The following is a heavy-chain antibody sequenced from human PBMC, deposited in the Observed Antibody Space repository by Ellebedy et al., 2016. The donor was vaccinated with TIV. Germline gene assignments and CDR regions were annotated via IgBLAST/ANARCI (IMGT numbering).Heavy chain of an antibody. J-gene: IGHJ3*01. CDR2: IRGGGGVT. V-gene: IGHV3-23*01. Sequence: GESLKISCAASGFIFNEYAMTSVRQAPGKGLEWISSIRGGGGVTVYADSVRGRFTTSSDNSRNTLSLQMNSLRAEDTALYNCAKDFYGSGSYYTLAFDLWGQGTKVTVSS. CDR3: AKDFYGSGSYYTLAFDL. CDR1: GFIFNEYA. D-gene: IGHD3-10*01.